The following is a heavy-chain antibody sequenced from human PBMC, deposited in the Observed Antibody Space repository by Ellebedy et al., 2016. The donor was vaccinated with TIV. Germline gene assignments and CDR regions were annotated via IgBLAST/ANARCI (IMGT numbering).Heavy chain of an antibody. CDR3: AGRFDY. V-gene: IGHV3-7*01. Sequence: GGSLRLXCAASGFSFSGYWMHWVRQAPGKGLEWVANIKQDGSERYYVDSVKGRFTISRDNAKNSLYLQMNSLRAEDTAVYYCAGRFDYWGQGTLVTVSS. J-gene: IGHJ4*02. CDR1: GFSFSGYW. CDR2: IKQDGSER.